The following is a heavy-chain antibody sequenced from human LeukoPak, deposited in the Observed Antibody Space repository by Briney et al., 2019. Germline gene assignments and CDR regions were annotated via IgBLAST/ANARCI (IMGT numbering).Heavy chain of an antibody. V-gene: IGHV1-2*02. J-gene: IGHJ6*03. Sequence: ASVKVSCKASGGTFSSYAISWVRQAPGQGLEWMGWINPNSGGTNYAQKFQGRVTMTRDTSISTAYMELSRLRSDDTAVYYCARDPGPGYCSGGSCYSKTAYYYYYMDVWGKGTTVTVSS. CDR3: ARDPGPGYCSGGSCYSKTAYYYYYMDV. D-gene: IGHD2-15*01. CDR1: GGTFSSYA. CDR2: INPNSGGT.